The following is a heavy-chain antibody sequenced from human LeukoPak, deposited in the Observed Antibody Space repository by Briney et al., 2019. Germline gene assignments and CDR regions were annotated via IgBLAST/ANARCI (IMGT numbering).Heavy chain of an antibody. CDR1: GYTFTSYG. V-gene: IGHV1-18*01. J-gene: IGHJ4*02. D-gene: IGHD3-22*01. CDR2: ISAYNGNT. CDR3: ARDTPYDTSGYFFDY. Sequence: ASVKVSCKASGYTFTSYGISWVRQAPGQGLEWMGWISAYNGNTNYAQKLQGRVTMTTDTSTSTAYMELSSLRSEDTAVYYCARDTPYDTSGYFFDYWGQGTLVTVSS.